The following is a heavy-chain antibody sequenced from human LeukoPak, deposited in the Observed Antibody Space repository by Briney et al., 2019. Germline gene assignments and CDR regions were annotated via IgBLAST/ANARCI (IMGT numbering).Heavy chain of an antibody. V-gene: IGHV3-7*02. D-gene: IGHD5-18*01. J-gene: IGHJ4*02. CDR3: ARNRIQLNY. CDR2: IKQDGSEK. Sequence: PGGSLRLSCAASGFMFSTYWMSWVRQAPGKGLEWVANIKQDGSEKYYVDSVKGRFTISRDNAKNSLYLQMTSLRAEDTAVYYCARNRIQLNYWGQGTLVTVSS. CDR1: GFMFSTYW.